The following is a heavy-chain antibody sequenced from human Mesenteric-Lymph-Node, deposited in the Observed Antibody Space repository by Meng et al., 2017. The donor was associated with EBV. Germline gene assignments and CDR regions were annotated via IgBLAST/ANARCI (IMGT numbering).Heavy chain of an antibody. V-gene: IGHV1-2*04. J-gene: IGHJ5*02. Sequence: QVQLVESGAEVKKPGASVRVSFKASGSALTGYYIHWVRQAPGQGLEWMGWINPNTGGTKYAQKFQGWVTLTRDTSISTAYMELSRLRSDDTAVYYCARGRYELIWGLFDPWGQGTLVTVSS. CDR3: ARGRYELIWGLFDP. D-gene: IGHD1-1*01. CDR2: INPNTGGT. CDR1: GSALTGYY.